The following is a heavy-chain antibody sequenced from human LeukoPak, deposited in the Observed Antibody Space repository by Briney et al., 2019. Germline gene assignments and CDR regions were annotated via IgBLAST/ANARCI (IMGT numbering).Heavy chain of an antibody. CDR1: GYTFNGHY. D-gene: IGHD6-19*01. CDR3: ARDLGISGWYAPPLGYFDY. CDR2: INPNSGGT. Sequence: ASVKVSCKASGYTFNGHYMHWVRQAPGQGLEGMGWINPNSGGTKYAQKFQGRVTMTRDTSISTAYMELSRLRSDDTAVYYCARDLGISGWYAPPLGYFDYWGQGTLVTVSS. J-gene: IGHJ4*02. V-gene: IGHV1-2*02.